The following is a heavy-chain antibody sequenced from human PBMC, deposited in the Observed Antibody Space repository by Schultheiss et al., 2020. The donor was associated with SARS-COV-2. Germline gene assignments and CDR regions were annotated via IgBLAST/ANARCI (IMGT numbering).Heavy chain of an antibody. CDR1: GFTFSSYG. V-gene: IGHV3-33*01. CDR2: IWYDGSNK. J-gene: IGHJ3*02. D-gene: IGHD3-22*01. Sequence: GGSLRLSCAASGFTFSSYGMHWVRQAPGKGLEWVAVIWYDGSNKYYVDSVKGRFTISRDNAKNLLYLQMKSLRAEDTAVYYCARDDPDYYDSSGYYPHAFDIWGQGTMVTVSS. CDR3: ARDDPDYYDSSGYYPHAFDI.